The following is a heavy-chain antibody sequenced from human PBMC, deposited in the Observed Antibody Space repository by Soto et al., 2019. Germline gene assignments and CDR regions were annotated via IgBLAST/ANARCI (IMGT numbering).Heavy chain of an antibody. CDR1: GGSISSYY. J-gene: IGHJ6*03. V-gene: IGHV4-59*08. CDR3: ARLVGEYYGSGSYHTTYYYYYMDV. D-gene: IGHD3-10*01. CDR2: IYYSGST. Sequence: SETLSLTCTVSGGSISSYYWSWIRQPPGKGLEWIGYIYYSGSTNYNPSLKSRVTISVDTSKNQFSLKLSSVTAADTAVYYCARLVGEYYGSGSYHTTYYYYYMDVWGKGTTVTVSS.